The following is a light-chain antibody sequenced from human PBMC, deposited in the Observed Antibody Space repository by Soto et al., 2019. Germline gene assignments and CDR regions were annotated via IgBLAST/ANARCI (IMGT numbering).Light chain of an antibody. Sequence: IVLTQSPATVTVSPGERVTLSCRARENINNYLAWYQQRPVQAPRLLIYEASSRATGVPARFSGSGSETDFTLTISSLQSEDSAVYYCQQYHNWPPITFGQGTRLEIK. CDR1: ENINNY. V-gene: IGKV3D-15*01. CDR3: QQYHNWPPIT. J-gene: IGKJ5*01. CDR2: EAS.